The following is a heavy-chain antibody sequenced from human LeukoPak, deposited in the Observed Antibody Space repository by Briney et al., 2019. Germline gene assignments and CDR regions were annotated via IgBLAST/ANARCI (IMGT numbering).Heavy chain of an antibody. CDR2: IYYSGTT. Sequence: SETLSLTCTVSGGSISISNYYWAWIRQPPGKGLEWIGSIYYSGTTYYNPSLRSRVTMSVDTSKNHFSLRLSSVTASDTGVYYCARLMVSGSAPNWGQGILVTVSS. CDR1: GGSISISNYY. D-gene: IGHD3-10*01. CDR3: ARLMVSGSAPN. V-gene: IGHV4-39*02. J-gene: IGHJ4*02.